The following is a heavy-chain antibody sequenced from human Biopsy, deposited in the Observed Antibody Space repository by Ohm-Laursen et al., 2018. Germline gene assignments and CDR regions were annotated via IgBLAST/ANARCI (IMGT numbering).Heavy chain of an antibody. V-gene: IGHV4-61*01. CDR2: IYNDVST. Sequence: TLSLTCTVSGASVSSGSYDWSWIRQPPGKGLEWIGNIYNDVSTKYNPSLRSRVTISAVKSANQFSLKLRSVTAADTAVYYCARGYAGLYEAFDFWGQGTVVTVAS. D-gene: IGHD5-18*01. CDR3: ARGYAGLYEAFDF. J-gene: IGHJ3*01. CDR1: GASVSSGSYD.